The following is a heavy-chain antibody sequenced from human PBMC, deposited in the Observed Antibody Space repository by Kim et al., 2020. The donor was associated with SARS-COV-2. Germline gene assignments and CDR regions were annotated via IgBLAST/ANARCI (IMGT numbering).Heavy chain of an antibody. Sequence: FQGRVTITRDTSASTAYMELSSLRSEDTAVYYCARGGDDYVWGSYRPFDYWGQGTLVTVSS. CDR3: ARGGDDYVWGSYRPFDY. V-gene: IGHV1-3*01. J-gene: IGHJ4*02. D-gene: IGHD3-16*02.